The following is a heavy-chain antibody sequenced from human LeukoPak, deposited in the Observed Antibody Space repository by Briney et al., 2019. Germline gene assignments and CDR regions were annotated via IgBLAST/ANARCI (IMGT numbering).Heavy chain of an antibody. Sequence: ASVKVSCKASGYTFTSYYMHWVRQAPGQGLEWMGRINPSGGSTSYAQKFQGRVTMTRDMSTSTVYMELSSLRSEDTAVYYCARDVSSSGLGYYYYMDVWGKGTTVTVSS. J-gene: IGHJ6*03. CDR1: GYTFTSYY. CDR2: INPSGGST. V-gene: IGHV1-46*01. D-gene: IGHD6-6*01. CDR3: ARDVSSSGLGYYYYMDV.